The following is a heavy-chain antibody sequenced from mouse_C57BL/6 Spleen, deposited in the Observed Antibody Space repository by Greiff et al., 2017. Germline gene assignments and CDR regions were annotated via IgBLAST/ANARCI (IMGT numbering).Heavy chain of an antibody. J-gene: IGHJ3*01. D-gene: IGHD2-1*01. CDR2: ISYSGST. V-gene: IGHV3-1*01. CDR3: ARAVVTTAWFAY. Sequence: EVQLQQSGPGMVKPSQSLSLTCTVTGYSITSGYDWHWIRHFPGNKLEWMSYISYSGSTNYNPSLKSRISITHDTSKNHFFLKLNSVTTEATATYYCARAVVTTAWFAYWGQGTLVTVSA. CDR1: GYSITSGYD.